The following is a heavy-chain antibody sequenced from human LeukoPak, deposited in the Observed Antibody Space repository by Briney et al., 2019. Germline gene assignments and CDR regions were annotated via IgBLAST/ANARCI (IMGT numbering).Heavy chain of an antibody. CDR3: ARDYSYDESGQPVRHDY. CDR2: LYRGGTT. D-gene: IGHD3-16*01. V-gene: IGHV3-66*01. Sequence: GGSLRLSCVASVFALSANYMSWVRQAPGKGPEWLSVLYRGGTTYYAGSVRGRFTISRDDLKNTLYLQMDSLRVEDTAVYYCARDYSYDESGQPVRHDYWGQGTLVTVSS. CDR1: VFALSANY. J-gene: IGHJ4*02.